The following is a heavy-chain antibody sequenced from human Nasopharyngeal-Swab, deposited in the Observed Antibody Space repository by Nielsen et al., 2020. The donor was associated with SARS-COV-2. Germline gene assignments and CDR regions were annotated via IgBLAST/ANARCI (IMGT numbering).Heavy chain of an antibody. CDR3: ARSGPHYGMDV. J-gene: IGHJ6*02. CDR2: IWYDGSNK. V-gene: IGHV3-33*01. Sequence: WIRQPPGKGLEWVAVIWYDGSNKYYADSVKGRFTISRDNSKNTLYLQMNSLRAEDTAVYYCARSGPHYGMDVWGQGTTVTVSS.